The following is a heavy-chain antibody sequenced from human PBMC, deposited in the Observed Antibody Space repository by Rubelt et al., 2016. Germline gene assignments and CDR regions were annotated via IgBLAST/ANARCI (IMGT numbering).Heavy chain of an antibody. J-gene: IGHJ5*02. CDR2: INHSGST. V-gene: IGHV4-34*01. D-gene: IGHD6-19*01. CDR3: ASYSGIEVEANWFDP. Sequence: QVQLQQWGAGLLKPSETLSLTCAVYGGSFSGYYWSWIRQPPGKGLEWIGEINHSGSTNYNPSLKSRVSIPVDTSKDQLSLKLSSVTAAVTAVYYCASYSGIEVEANWFDPWGQGTLVTVSS. CDR1: GGSFSGYY.